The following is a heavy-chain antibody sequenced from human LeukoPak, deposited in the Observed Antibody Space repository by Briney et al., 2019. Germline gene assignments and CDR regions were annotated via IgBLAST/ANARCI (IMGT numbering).Heavy chain of an antibody. CDR1: GFTFSSYW. V-gene: IGHV3-74*01. J-gene: IGHJ4*02. D-gene: IGHD6-19*01. CDR2: VKSDGRTT. CDR3: ARDKGSGWSEDVDY. Sequence: PGGSLRLSCTASGFTFSSYWMHWVRQAPGKGLVWVSGVKSDGRTTNYADSVKGRLTISRDNAKNTLYLQMNSLRVEDTALYYCARDKGSGWSEDVDYWGQGTLVTVSS.